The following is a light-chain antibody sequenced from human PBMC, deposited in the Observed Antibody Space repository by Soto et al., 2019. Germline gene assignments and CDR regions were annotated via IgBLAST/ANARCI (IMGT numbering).Light chain of an antibody. V-gene: IGKV1-39*01. J-gene: IGKJ1*01. CDR1: QSISSY. Sequence: DIQLTQSPASLSASVGDRVTITCRASQSISSYLNWYQPKPGKAPKLLIYAASNLQSGVPSRLSGRGSGTDFTLTIRSLQPEDFASYYCQQSYITWTFGQGTKVDIK. CDR2: AAS. CDR3: QQSYITWT.